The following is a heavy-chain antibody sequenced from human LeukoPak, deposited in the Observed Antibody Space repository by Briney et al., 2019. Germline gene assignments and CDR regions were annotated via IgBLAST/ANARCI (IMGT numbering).Heavy chain of an antibody. D-gene: IGHD4-23*01. V-gene: IGHV3-11*04. CDR3: ARDLRTPSDTNIAIDY. CDR2: MSNTGKSV. CDR1: GFTLSDYY. Sequence: PGGSLRLSCAASGFTLSDYYMTWIRQAPGEGLQWITHMSNTGKSVYYADSVKGRFTISRDNAKNTLYLQMNSLRAEDTAVYYCARDLRTPSDTNIAIDYWGQGTLVPVSS. J-gene: IGHJ4*02.